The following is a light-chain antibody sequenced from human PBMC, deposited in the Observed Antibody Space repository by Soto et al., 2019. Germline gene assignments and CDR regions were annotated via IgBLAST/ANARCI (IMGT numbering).Light chain of an antibody. J-gene: IGKJ1*01. CDR2: KAS. CDR1: QSVSNW. Sequence: DIQMTQSPSTLSASIGDRVTITCRASQSVSNWLAWYQQKPGKAPKVLIYKASSLESGVPSRFSGSRSGTDFTLTISSLQPDDFATYYCQQYSNSKTFGQGTKVEVK. V-gene: IGKV1-5*03. CDR3: QQYSNSKT.